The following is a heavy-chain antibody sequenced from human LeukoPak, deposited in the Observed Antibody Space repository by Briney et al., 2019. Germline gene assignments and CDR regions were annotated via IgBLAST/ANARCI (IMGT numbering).Heavy chain of an antibody. J-gene: IGHJ4*02. CDR3: ARNYYDSSGYQEATFNY. Sequence: GGSLRLSCAASGFTFEDHGMHWVRQAPGKGPEWVAGIWYDGGYKSYADSVKGRFTISRDNSKNTLSLQMDSLRAEDTAFYYCARNYYDSSGYQEATFNYWGQGTLVTVSS. CDR1: GFTFEDHG. D-gene: IGHD3-22*01. CDR2: IWYDGGYK. V-gene: IGHV3-33*08.